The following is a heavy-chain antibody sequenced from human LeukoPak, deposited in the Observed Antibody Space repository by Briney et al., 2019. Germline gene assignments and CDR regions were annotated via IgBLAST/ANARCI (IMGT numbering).Heavy chain of an antibody. V-gene: IGHV3-7*03. CDR3: ETHNDYDSRHYFDY. J-gene: IGHJ4*02. D-gene: IGHD3-22*01. Sequence: GGSLRLSCAASRLTFWMSWVRQAPGKGLEWVASMKDYGSEIQYVVSVTGRFTISRDNAKNSLWLQMNSLRAEDTAVYYCETHNDYDSRHYFDYWGQGTLVTGSS. CDR1: RLTFW. CDR2: MKDYGSEI.